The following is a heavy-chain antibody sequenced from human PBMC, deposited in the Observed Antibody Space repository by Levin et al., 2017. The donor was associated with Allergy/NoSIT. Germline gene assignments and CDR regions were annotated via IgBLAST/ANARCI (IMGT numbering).Heavy chain of an antibody. V-gene: IGHV1-69*06. J-gene: IGHJ3*02. CDR2: IIPIFGTA. Sequence: GASVKVSCKASGGTFSSYAISWVRQAPGQGLEWMGGIIPIFGTANYAQKFQGRVTITADKSTSTAYMELSSLRSEDTAVYYCARVIDCSGGSCYPWSAFDIWGQGTMVTVSS. D-gene: IGHD2-15*01. CDR3: ARVIDCSGGSCYPWSAFDI. CDR1: GGTFSSYA.